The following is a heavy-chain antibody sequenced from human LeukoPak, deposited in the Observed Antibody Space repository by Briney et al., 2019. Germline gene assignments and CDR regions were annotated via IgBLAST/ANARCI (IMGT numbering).Heavy chain of an antibody. J-gene: IGHJ3*02. CDR2: IVPFLDIT. CDR1: GGSFSSFG. CDR3: ARANGGDSGDALDI. V-gene: IGHV1-69*04. Sequence: GASVKVSCKVSGGSFSSFGISWVRQAPGQGLDWMGRIVPFLDITNYAQKFQGRVTITADKSTNTVYMELSSLRSQDTAVYYCARANGGDSGDALDIWGQGTMVTVSS. D-gene: IGHD4-23*01.